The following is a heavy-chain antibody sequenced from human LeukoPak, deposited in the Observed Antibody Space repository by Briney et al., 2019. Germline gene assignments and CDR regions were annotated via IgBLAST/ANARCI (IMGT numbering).Heavy chain of an antibody. V-gene: IGHV3-7*01. Sequence: GGSLRLSCAASGFAFSDSWMTWLRQAPGKGLEWVAFIKGDGSAKKYVDSVKGRFTISRDNAKNSLFLQMNSLRAEDTAVYYCARDRGWIQHDIWGQGTMVTVSS. CDR2: IKGDGSAK. D-gene: IGHD5-18*01. CDR1: GFAFSDSW. CDR3: ARDRGWIQHDI. J-gene: IGHJ3*02.